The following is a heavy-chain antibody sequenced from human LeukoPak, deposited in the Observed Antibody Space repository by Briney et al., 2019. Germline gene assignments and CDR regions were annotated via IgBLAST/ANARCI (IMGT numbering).Heavy chain of an antibody. D-gene: IGHD4-17*01. J-gene: IGHJ3*01. CDR2: IRGSGEGT. CDR3: GRDPNGDYVGAFDF. Sequence: PGGSLRLSCEGSGFTFTNYALTWVRQAPGKGLEWVSSIRGSGEGTSYADSVKGRFTMSRDNSKSTLYLQMSSLRAGDTAVYYCGRDPNGDYVGAFDFWGQGTLVTVSS. CDR1: GFTFTNYA. V-gene: IGHV3-23*01.